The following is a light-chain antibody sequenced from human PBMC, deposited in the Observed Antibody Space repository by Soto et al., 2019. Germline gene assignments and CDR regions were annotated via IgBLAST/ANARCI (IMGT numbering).Light chain of an antibody. CDR1: QSVSSN. Sequence: EIVMTQSPATLSVSPGERATLSCRASQSVSSNLAWYQQKPGQAPRHLIYGASTRATGIPARFSGSGSGTEFTLTISSLQSEDFATYYCQQYYSYPRTFGQGTKV. CDR3: QQYYSYPRT. J-gene: IGKJ1*01. V-gene: IGKV3-15*01. CDR2: GAS.